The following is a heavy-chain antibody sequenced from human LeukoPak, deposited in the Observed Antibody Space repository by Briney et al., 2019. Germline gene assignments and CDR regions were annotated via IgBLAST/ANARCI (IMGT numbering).Heavy chain of an antibody. V-gene: IGHV4-59*01. CDR3: ARAPYCSGGSCALNY. CDR1: GGSISSYY. Sequence: PSETLSLTCTVSGGSISSYYWSRIRQPPGKGLEWIGDIYYSGSTNYNPSLKSRVTISVDTSKNQFSLKLSSVTAADTAVYYCARAPYCSGGSCALNYWGQGTLVTVSS. J-gene: IGHJ4*02. CDR2: IYYSGST. D-gene: IGHD2-15*01.